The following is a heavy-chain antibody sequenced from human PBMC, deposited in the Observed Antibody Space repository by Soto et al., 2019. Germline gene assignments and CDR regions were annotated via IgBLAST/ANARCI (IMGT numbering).Heavy chain of an antibody. CDR3: AKGRITMVRAVYHAFDF. CDR2: ISGSGYST. V-gene: IGHV3-23*01. J-gene: IGHJ3*01. Sequence: EVQLLESGGGLVHPGGSLRLSCAASAFTFSEYAMDWVRQAPGKGLEWVAAISGSGYSTYYADSVKGRFTLSRDNSKNTLYLEMDSLTAEDTAVYYCAKGRITMVRAVYHAFDFWGQGTLVTVSS. CDR1: AFTFSEYA. D-gene: IGHD3-10*01.